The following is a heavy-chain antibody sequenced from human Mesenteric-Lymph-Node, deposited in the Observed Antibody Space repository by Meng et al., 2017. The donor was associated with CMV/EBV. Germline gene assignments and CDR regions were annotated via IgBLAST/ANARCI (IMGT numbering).Heavy chain of an antibody. D-gene: IGHD3-9*01. CDR1: FSNYD. Sequence: FSNYDINWVRQATGQGLEWMGWMNPHSDNTGNAQKFEGRVTMTRNTSINTAYMELSRLTSEDTAVYYCARDHPHYDVSTNYYPGVFDYWGQGTLVTVSS. CDR3: ARDHPHYDVSTNYYPGVFDY. J-gene: IGHJ4*02. V-gene: IGHV1-8*01. CDR2: MNPHSDNT.